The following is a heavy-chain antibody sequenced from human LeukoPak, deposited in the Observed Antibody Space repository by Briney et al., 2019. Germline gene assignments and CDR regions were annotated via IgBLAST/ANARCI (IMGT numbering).Heavy chain of an antibody. D-gene: IGHD5-18*01. J-gene: IGHJ4*02. V-gene: IGHV3-21*01. CDR1: GFTFSSYS. CDR2: ISSSSSYI. Sequence: GGSLRLSCAASGFTFSSYSMNWVRQAPGKGLEWVSSISSSSSYIYYADTVKGRFTISRDNAKNSLYLQMNSLRAEDTAVYYCARDMIGDTAMVTGPGYWGQGTLVTVSS. CDR3: ARDMIGDTAMVTGPGY.